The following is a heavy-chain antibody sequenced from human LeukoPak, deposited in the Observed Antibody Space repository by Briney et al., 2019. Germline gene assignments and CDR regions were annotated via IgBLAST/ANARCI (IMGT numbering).Heavy chain of an antibody. Sequence: KPSETLSLTCAVYGGSFSGYYWSWIRQPPGKGLEWIGEINHSGSTNYNPSLKSRVTISVDTSKNQFSLKLSSVTAADTAVYYCARALPNYYDSSGYKDYWGQGTLVTVSS. V-gene: IGHV4-34*01. CDR2: INHSGST. J-gene: IGHJ4*02. CDR3: ARALPNYYDSSGYKDY. D-gene: IGHD3-22*01. CDR1: GGSFSGYY.